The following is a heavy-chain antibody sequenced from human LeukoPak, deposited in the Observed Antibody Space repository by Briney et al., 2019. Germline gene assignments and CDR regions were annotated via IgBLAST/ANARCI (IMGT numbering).Heavy chain of an antibody. CDR2: IYYSGST. D-gene: IGHD4-17*01. J-gene: IGHJ4*02. CDR1: GGSISSYY. CDR3: ARVLHDYGDFLPDY. V-gene: IGHV4-59*06. Sequence: PSETLSLTCTVSGGSISSYYWSWIRQHPGKGLEWIGYIYYSGSTYYNPSLKSRVTISVDTSKNQFSLKLSSVTAADTAVYYCARVLHDYGDFLPDYWGQGTLVTVSS.